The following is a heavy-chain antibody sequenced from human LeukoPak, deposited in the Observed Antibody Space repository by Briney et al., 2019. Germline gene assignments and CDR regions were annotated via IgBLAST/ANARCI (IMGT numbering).Heavy chain of an antibody. D-gene: IGHD3-10*01. Sequence: PSETLSLTCTVSGGSISSSSYYWGWIRQPPGKGLEWIGSIYYSGSTYYNPSLKSRVTISVDTSKNQFSLKLSSVTAADTAVYYCARQGTRAVRGVISWFDPWGQGTLVTVSS. CDR2: IYYSGST. CDR1: GGSISSSSYY. V-gene: IGHV4-39*07. CDR3: ARQGTRAVRGVISWFDP. J-gene: IGHJ5*02.